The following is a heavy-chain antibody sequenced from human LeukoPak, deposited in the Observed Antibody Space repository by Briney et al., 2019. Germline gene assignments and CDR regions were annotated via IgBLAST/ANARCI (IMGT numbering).Heavy chain of an antibody. CDR3: ARTSGTYYEFDS. CDR1: GFTFSSYD. Sequence: GGSLRLSCAASGFTFSSYDMHWVRQATGKGLEWVSAIGTAGDTYYPGSVKGRSTISRENAKNSLYPQMNSLRAGDTAVYYCARTSGTYYEFDSWGQGTLVTVSS. D-gene: IGHD1-26*01. V-gene: IGHV3-13*04. CDR2: IGTAGDT. J-gene: IGHJ4*02.